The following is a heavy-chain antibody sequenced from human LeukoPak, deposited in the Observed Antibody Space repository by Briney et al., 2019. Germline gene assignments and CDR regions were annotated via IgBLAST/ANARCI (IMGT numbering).Heavy chain of an antibody. CDR1: GGSISSGGYY. D-gene: IGHD4-11*01. J-gene: IGHJ5*02. V-gene: IGHV4-31*03. CDR3: ARDGTTAGSWFDP. Sequence: SDTLSLTCTVSGGSISSGGYYWSWIRQHPGKGWEWTGCIYYSGSTYYNPSLKSRVTISVDTSKNQFSLKLSSVTAADTAVYYCARDGTTAGSWFDPWGQGTLVTVSS. CDR2: IYYSGST.